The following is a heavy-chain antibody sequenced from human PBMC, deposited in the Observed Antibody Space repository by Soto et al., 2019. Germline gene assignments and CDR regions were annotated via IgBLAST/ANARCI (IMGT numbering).Heavy chain of an antibody. D-gene: IGHD2-21*01. J-gene: IGHJ3*02. V-gene: IGHV1-18*01. CDR1: GYTFSTHG. CDR2: ITPSNGNT. CDR3: ARFLLCGGSTCDPSFGFDM. Sequence: QAQLVQSGPEVKKPGASVKVSCKASGYTFSTHGLSWVRQAPGQGLEWMGWITPSNGNTNYAQKLQGRLSMTTDTSTNTGYMEVMSMGSADTAVYYCARFLLCGGSTCDPSFGFDMWGQGTVVTVSS.